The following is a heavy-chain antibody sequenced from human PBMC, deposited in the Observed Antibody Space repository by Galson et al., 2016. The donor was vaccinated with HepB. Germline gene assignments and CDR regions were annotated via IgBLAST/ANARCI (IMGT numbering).Heavy chain of an antibody. D-gene: IGHD6-19*01. CDR2: IYYSGNT. CDR3: ARVRNQGGWSHDY. J-gene: IGHJ4*02. Sequence: TLSLTCTVSGGSIRTTSYYWSWIRQPPGKGLEWIGYIYYSGNTNYSPSLKSRVTISTDTSKNQLSLKLSSVTAADTAVYFCARVRNQGGWSHDYWGQGTLVTVSS. CDR1: GGSIRTTSYY. V-gene: IGHV4-61*01.